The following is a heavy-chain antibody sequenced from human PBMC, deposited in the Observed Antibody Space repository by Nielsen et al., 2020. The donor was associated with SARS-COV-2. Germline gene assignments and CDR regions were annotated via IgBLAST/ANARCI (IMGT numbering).Heavy chain of an antibody. CDR3: TKVPNSSGPPLFYGMDV. Sequence: GGSLRLSCAASGFTFSSYGMHWVRQAPGKGLEWVAVIWYDGSNKYYADSVKGRFTISRDSSKNTVFLEMNSLRAGDTAIYYCTKVPNSSGPPLFYGMDVWGQGTTVIVSS. D-gene: IGHD6-19*01. CDR2: IWYDGSNK. J-gene: IGHJ6*02. CDR1: GFTFSSYG. V-gene: IGHV3-33*06.